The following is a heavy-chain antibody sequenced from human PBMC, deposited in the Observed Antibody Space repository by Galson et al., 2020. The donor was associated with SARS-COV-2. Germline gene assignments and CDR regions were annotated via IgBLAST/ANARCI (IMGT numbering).Heavy chain of an antibody. CDR3: GRDKGTTSLDQ. D-gene: IGHD1-1*01. CDR2: IWSDASNK. J-gene: IGHJ4*02. CDR1: GINFRSSG. V-gene: IGHV3-33*01. Sequence: GESLKISCAASGINFRSSGMHWVRQAPGKGLEWVAMIWSDASNKYYADSVQGRFSVSRDNSKNTVYLEMNSLRADDAAVYYCGRDKGTTSLDQWGQGTLVTVSS.